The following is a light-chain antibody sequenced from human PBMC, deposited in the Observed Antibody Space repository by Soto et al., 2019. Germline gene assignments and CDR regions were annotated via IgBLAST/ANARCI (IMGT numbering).Light chain of an antibody. CDR2: DAS. J-gene: IGKJ1*01. V-gene: IGKV1-5*01. CDR3: QQYNSYSTWT. Sequence: DIQMTQSPSTLSASVGDRVTITCRASQRISSWLAWYQQKPGKAPKLLIYDASSLESGVPSRFSGSGSGTEFTLTISSLQPDDFATYYCQQYNSYSTWTFGKGTKVAVK. CDR1: QRISSW.